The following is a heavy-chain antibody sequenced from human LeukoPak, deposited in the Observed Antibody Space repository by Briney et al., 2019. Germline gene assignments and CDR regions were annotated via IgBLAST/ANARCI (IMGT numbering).Heavy chain of an antibody. D-gene: IGHD3-3*01. V-gene: IGHV3-30*18. J-gene: IGHJ4*02. CDR1: GFTFSVYG. Sequence: GPSLRLSCAASGFTFSVYGMHWVRQGPGKGLEWVALISHDGGNKNYTDSVKGRFTISRDNSKNTVYLQMNSLRPEDTAVYYCAKPRGGYYFDYWGQGTLVTVSS. CDR3: AKPRGGYYFDY. CDR2: ISHDGGNK.